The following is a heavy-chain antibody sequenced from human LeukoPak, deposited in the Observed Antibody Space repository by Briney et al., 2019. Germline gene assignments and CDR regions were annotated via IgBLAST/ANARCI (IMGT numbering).Heavy chain of an antibody. D-gene: IGHD3-3*01. V-gene: IGHV4-34*01. J-gene: IGHJ4*02. CDR1: GGSFSGYY. CDR3: ARGPNDYVFWSGYSEQFDY. CDR2: INHSGST. Sequence: SETLSLTCAVHGGSFSGYYWSWIRQPPGKGLEWIGEINHSGSTNYNPSLKSRVTISVDTSKNQFSLKLSSVTAADTAVYYCARGPNDYVFWSGYSEQFDYWGQGTLVTVSS.